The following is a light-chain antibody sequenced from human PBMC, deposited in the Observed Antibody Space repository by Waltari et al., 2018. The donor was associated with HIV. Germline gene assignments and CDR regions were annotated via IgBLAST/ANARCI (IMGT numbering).Light chain of an antibody. V-gene: IGLV7-46*01. CDR1: TGAVTSDHY. J-gene: IGLJ2*01. CDR2: DTS. Sequence: QAVVTQEPSLPVSPGGTVTLTCDSSTGAVTSDHYPYWFQRTPGQAPRTLIYDTSNRHSGTPARCSGSLLGGKAALTLSGAQPEDEAEYYCLLSYGGARVFGGGTKLTVL. CDR3: LLSYGGARV.